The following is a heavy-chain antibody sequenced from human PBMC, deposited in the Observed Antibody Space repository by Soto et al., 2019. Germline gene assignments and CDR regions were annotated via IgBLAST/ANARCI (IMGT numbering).Heavy chain of an antibody. J-gene: IGHJ6*02. D-gene: IGHD3-10*01. CDR3: ARPLPPEVVRGRDYYYGMDV. CDR1: GGSISSSSYY. CDR2: IYYSGST. V-gene: IGHV4-39*01. Sequence: QLQLQESGPGLVKPSETLSLTCTVSGGSISSSSYYWGWIRQPPGKGLEWIGSIYYSGSTYYNPSLKSRVTISVDTSKNQFSLKLSSVTAADTAVYYCARPLPPEVVRGRDYYYGMDVWGQGTTVTVSS.